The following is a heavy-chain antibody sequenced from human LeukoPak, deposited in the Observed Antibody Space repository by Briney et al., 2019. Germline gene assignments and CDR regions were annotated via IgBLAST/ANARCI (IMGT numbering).Heavy chain of an antibody. Sequence: GGSLRLSCAASGYTGSNNYMSWVRQAPGKGLEWVSAIHSSGGTYYADSVKGRFTISRDTSKNTLYLQINSLRVEDTADYYCIVFGDSNHWGQGTLVTVSS. CDR2: IHSSGGT. CDR1: GYTGSNNY. D-gene: IGHD4-17*01. CDR3: IVFGDSNH. J-gene: IGHJ5*02. V-gene: IGHV3-53*01.